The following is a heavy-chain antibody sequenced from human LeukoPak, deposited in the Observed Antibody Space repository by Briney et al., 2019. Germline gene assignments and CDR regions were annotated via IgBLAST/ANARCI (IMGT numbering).Heavy chain of an antibody. D-gene: IGHD5-18*01. V-gene: IGHV4-34*01. CDR3: APRGDIEHSYVYGKWFDP. J-gene: IGHJ5*02. CDR1: GGSFSAYY. Sequence: SETLSLTCAVYGGSFSAYYWTWIRQPPGKGLEWIGEINHSGSSNYNSSLRSRVTISVDTSYKQFSLRLSSVTAADTAVYYCAPRGDIEHSYVYGKWFDPWGQGTRFTVSS. CDR2: INHSGSS.